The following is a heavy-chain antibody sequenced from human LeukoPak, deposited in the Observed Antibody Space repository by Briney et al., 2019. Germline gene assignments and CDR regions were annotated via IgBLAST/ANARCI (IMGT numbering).Heavy chain of an antibody. Sequence: GGSLRLSCAASGFTFSRDWMSWVRQAPGKGLEWVANIKQDGSEKYYVDSVKGRFTISRDNAKNSLYLQMNSLRAEDTAVYYCARDQGFHYYYMDVWGKGTTVTVSS. CDR3: ARDQGFHYYYMDV. CDR2: IKQDGSEK. CDR1: GFTFSRDW. J-gene: IGHJ6*03. V-gene: IGHV3-7*01.